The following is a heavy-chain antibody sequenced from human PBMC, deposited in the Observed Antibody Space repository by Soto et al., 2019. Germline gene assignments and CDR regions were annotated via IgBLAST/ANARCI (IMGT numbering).Heavy chain of an antibody. J-gene: IGHJ6*03. D-gene: IGHD5-12*01. V-gene: IGHV3-23*01. Sequence: GGSLRLSCAASGFTFSSYAMSWVRQAPGKGLEWVSAISGSGGSTYYADSVKGRFTISRDNSKNTLYLQMNSLRAEDTAVYYCAKDLGYSGYELPHYYYIDVWGKGTTVTVSS. CDR3: AKDLGYSGYELPHYYYIDV. CDR1: GFTFSSYA. CDR2: ISGSGGST.